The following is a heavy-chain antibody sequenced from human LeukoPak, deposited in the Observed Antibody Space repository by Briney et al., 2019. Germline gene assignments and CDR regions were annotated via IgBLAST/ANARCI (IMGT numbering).Heavy chain of an antibody. D-gene: IGHD3-22*01. CDR1: GFTFSSYW. CDR3: AYSSGYYD. CDR2: MNSDGSST. V-gene: IGHV3-74*01. Sequence: PGGSLRLSCAASGFTFSSYWMHWVRQAPGKGLVWVSRMNSDGSSTNYADSVKGRFTISRDNAKNTLYLQMNSLRAEDTAVYYCAYSSGYYDWGQGTLVTVSS. J-gene: IGHJ4*02.